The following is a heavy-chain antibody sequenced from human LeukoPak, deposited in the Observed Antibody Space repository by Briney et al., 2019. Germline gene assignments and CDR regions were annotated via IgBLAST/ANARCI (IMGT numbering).Heavy chain of an antibody. Sequence: GGSLRLSCAASGFTFSSYAMSWVRQAQGKGLDWVSAISGSGGSTYYADSVQGRFTISRDNSKNTLYLQMNSLRAEDTAVYYCAKKWELLSWFDPWGQGTLVTVSS. CDR3: AKKWELLSWFDP. J-gene: IGHJ5*02. CDR2: ISGSGGST. D-gene: IGHD1-26*01. CDR1: GFTFSSYA. V-gene: IGHV3-23*01.